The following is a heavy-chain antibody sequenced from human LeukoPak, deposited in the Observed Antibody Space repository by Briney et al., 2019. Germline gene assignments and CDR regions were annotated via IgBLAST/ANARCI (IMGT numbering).Heavy chain of an antibody. D-gene: IGHD5-12*01. CDR2: ISSSGSTI. CDR1: GFTFSDYY. V-gene: IGHV3-11*04. CDR3: ARGVRVATRYYYYYYMDV. J-gene: IGHJ6*03. Sequence: PGGSLRLSCAASGFTFSDYYMSWIRQAPGKGLEWVSYISSSGSTIYYADSVKGRFTISRDNAKNSLYLQMNSLRAEDTAVYYCARGVRVATRYYYYYYMDVWGKGTTVTISS.